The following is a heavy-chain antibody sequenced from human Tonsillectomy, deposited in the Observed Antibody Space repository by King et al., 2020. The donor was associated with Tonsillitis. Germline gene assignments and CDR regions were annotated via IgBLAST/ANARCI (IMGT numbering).Heavy chain of an antibody. CDR2: ISPHNGNT. Sequence: QLVPSGAEVKKPGASVNVSCKASGYIFTNYDITWVRQAPGQGLEWMGWISPHNGNTKYAQKLQDRVTMTTDTSTNTANMELRSLRSDDTAVYYCARYYYDSSDDPAGPPDDGFDIWGQGTMVTVSS. CDR1: GYIFTNYD. D-gene: IGHD3-22*01. CDR3: ARYYYDSSDDPAGPPDDGFDI. V-gene: IGHV1-18*01. J-gene: IGHJ3*02.